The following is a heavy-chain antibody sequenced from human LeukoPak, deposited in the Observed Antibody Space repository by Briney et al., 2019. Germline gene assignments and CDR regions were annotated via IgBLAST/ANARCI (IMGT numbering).Heavy chain of an antibody. V-gene: IGHV4-59*01. J-gene: IGHJ4*02. Sequence: SETVSLTCTVSGGSICSYYWSWMRQPPGKGLVGIGYIYYSGSTNYNPSLKSRVTISVDTSKNQFSLKLSSVTAADTAVYYCASSPGYYDSSGYYHPYFDYWGQGTLVTVSS. CDR1: GGSICSYY. CDR3: ASSPGYYDSSGYYHPYFDY. D-gene: IGHD3-22*01. CDR2: IYYSGST.